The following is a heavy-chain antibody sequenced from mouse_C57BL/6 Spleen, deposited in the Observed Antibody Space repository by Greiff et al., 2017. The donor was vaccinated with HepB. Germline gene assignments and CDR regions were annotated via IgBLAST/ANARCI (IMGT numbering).Heavy chain of an antibody. Sequence: EVQLQQSGPVLVKPGASVKMSCKASGYTFTDYYMNWVKQSHGKSLEWIGVINPYNGGTSYNQKFKGKATLTVDKSSSTAYMELNSLTSEDSAVYYCASGVGPYYAMDYWGQGTSVTVSS. J-gene: IGHJ4*01. CDR1: GYTFTDYY. V-gene: IGHV1-19*01. CDR2: INPYNGGT. D-gene: IGHD1-1*02. CDR3: ASGVGPYYAMDY.